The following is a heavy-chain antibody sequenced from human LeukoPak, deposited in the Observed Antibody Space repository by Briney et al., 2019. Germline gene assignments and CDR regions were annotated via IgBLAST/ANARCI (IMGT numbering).Heavy chain of an antibody. V-gene: IGHV4-30-4*01. CDR2: IYYSGST. D-gene: IGHD6-13*01. CDR3: ARVIAKSSPSDY. J-gene: IGHJ4*02. CDR1: GGSISSGDYY. Sequence: PSETLSLTCTVSGGSISSGDYYWSWIRQPPGKGLEWIGYIYYSGSTYYNPFLKSRVTISVDTSKNQFSLKLSSVTAADTAVYYCARVIAKSSPSDYWGQGTLVTVSS.